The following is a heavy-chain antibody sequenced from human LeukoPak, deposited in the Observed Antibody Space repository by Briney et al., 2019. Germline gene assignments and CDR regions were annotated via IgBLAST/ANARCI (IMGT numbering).Heavy chain of an antibody. CDR3: ARELITKADAFDI. D-gene: IGHD1-20*01. Sequence: PSETLSLTCAVYGGSFSGYYWSWIRQPAGKGLEWIGRFYARGNTNYNPSLKSRVTMSVDTSKNQLSLKLTSVTAADTAVYYCARELITKADAFDIWGQGTMVTVSS. CDR1: GGSFSGYY. CDR2: FYARGNT. J-gene: IGHJ3*02. V-gene: IGHV4-59*10.